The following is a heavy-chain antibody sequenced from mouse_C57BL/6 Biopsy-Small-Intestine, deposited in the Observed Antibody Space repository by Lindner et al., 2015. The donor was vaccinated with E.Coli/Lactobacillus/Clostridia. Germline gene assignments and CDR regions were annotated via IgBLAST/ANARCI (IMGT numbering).Heavy chain of an antibody. Sequence: VQLQESGAELVKPGASVKLSCTASGFNIEDYYMHWVKQRTEQGLEWIGRIDPEDGETKYAPKFQGKATITADTSSNTAYMELRSLTSEDSAVYYCTRLMGRYDGDYLSYYYAMDYWGQGTSVTVSS. CDR2: IDPEDGET. CDR1: GFNIEDYY. CDR3: TRLMGRYDGDYLSYYYAMDY. J-gene: IGHJ4*01. D-gene: IGHD2-3*01. V-gene: IGHV14-2*01.